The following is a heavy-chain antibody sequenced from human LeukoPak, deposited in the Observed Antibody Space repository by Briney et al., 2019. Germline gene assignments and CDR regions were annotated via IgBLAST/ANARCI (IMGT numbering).Heavy chain of an antibody. CDR1: GFSFSTCS. J-gene: IGHJ6*03. V-gene: IGHV3-20*04. CDR3: ARIYGTYYYYYMDV. D-gene: IGHD4-17*01. CDR2: INWNGGST. Sequence: GGSLRLSCAASGFSFSTCSMNWVRHAPGKGLEWVSGINWNGGSTGYADSVKGRFTISRDNAKNSLYLQMNSLRAEDTALYYCARIYGTYYYYYMDVWGKGTTVTVSS.